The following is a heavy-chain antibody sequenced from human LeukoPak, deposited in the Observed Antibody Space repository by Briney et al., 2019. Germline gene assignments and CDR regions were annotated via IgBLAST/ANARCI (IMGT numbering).Heavy chain of an antibody. V-gene: IGHV3-7*01. D-gene: IGHD6-19*01. CDR3: ARLGVVGTGNWFDP. Sequence: GGSLRLSCAASGLTFSNAWMSWLRQAPGKGLEWVANIKRDGTEIYCVDSLKGRFTISRDNAKNSLYLQMDSLRAEDTAVYYCARLGVVGTGNWFDPWGQGTLVTVSS. CDR1: GLTFSNAW. J-gene: IGHJ5*02. CDR2: IKRDGTEI.